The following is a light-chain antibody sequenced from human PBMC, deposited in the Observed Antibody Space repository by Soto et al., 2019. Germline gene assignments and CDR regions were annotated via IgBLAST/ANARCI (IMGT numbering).Light chain of an antibody. V-gene: IGLV2-23*01. J-gene: IGLJ3*02. Sequence: QSVLTQPASVSGSPGQSITISCTGTSSDVGSYSLVSWYQHHPGKPPKLMIYEGSQRPSGVSDRFSGSKSGNTASLTISGLQAEDEADYYCSSYAGSSTLVFGGGTKVTVL. CDR3: SSYAGSSTLV. CDR2: EGS. CDR1: SSDVGSYSL.